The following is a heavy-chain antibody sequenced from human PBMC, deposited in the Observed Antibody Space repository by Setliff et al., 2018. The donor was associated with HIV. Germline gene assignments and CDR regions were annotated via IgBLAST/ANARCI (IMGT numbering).Heavy chain of an antibody. CDR1: DGSIRGHY. D-gene: IGHD5-18*01. J-gene: IGHJ6*03. Sequence: SETLSLTCIVSDGSIRGHYWSWIRQPPGKGLEWIAYIYYSGTTNYNPSLKSRVTISVDTPKNQFSLKLSSVTAADTAVYYCARGAGYSYFDYHYYYMDVWGKGTTVTVSS. CDR2: IYYSGTT. V-gene: IGHV4-59*11. CDR3: ARGAGYSYFDYHYYYMDV.